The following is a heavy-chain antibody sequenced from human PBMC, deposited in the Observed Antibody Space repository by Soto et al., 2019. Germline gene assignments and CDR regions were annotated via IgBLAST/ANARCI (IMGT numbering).Heavy chain of an antibody. D-gene: IGHD6-6*01. V-gene: IGHV1-69*12. CDR1: GGTFSSYA. CDR3: ARVVETSIAATGNWFDP. Sequence: QVQLVQSGAEVKKPGSSVKVSCKASGGTFSSYAISWVRQAPGQGLEWMGGIIPIFGTANYAQKFQGRVTITADESTSTAYMERSSLRSEDTGVYYCARVVETSIAATGNWFDPWGQGTLVTVSS. J-gene: IGHJ5*02. CDR2: IIPIFGTA.